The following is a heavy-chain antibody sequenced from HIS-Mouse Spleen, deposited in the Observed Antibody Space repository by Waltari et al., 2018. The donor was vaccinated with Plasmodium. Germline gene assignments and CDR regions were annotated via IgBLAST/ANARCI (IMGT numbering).Heavy chain of an antibody. V-gene: IGHV3-21*01. CDR2: ISSSSYI. CDR3: AREDILTAYYNDYWYFDL. J-gene: IGHJ2*01. Sequence: EVQLVESGGGLLKPGGSLRLSCAASGFTFSSFSLNWGRQAPGKGLEWVSSISSSSYIYYADSVKGRFTISRDNAKNSLYLQMNSLRAEDTAVYYCAREDILTAYYNDYWYFDLWGRGTLVTVSS. D-gene: IGHD3-9*01. CDR1: GFTFSSFS.